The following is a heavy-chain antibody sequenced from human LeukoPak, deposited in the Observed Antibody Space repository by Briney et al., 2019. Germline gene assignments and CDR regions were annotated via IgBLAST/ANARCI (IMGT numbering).Heavy chain of an antibody. V-gene: IGHV1-8*03. CDR1: GYTFTSYV. D-gene: IGHD4/OR15-4a*01. CDR3: ARVTHANLDAFDI. CDR2: MNPNSGNT. Sequence: ASVKVSCKASGYTFTSYVINWLRQATGQGLEWMGWMNPNSGNTGYAQKFQGRVTITRNTSISTAYMELSSLRSEDTAVYYCARVTHANLDAFDIWGQGTLVTVSS. J-gene: IGHJ3*02.